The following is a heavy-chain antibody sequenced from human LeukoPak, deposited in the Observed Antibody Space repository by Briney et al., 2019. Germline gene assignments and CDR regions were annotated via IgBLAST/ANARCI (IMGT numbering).Heavy chain of an antibody. CDR3: ARVGVIAAAIRTLDY. CDR2: INPSGGST. Sequence: GASVKVSCKASGYTFTSYYMHWVRQAPGQGLEWMGIINPSGGSTSYAQKFQGRVTMTRDTSTSTVYMELSSLRSEDTAVYYCARVGVIAAAIRTLDYWGQGTLVTVSS. CDR1: GYTFTSYY. V-gene: IGHV1-46*01. D-gene: IGHD6-13*01. J-gene: IGHJ4*02.